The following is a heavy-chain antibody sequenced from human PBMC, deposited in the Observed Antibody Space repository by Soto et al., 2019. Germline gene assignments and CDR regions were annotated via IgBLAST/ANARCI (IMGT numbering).Heavy chain of an antibody. Sequence: SETLSLTCAVSGGSISSGGYSWSWTRQPPGKGLEWIGYIYHSGSTYYNPSLKSRVTISVDRSKNQFSLKLSSVTAAGTAVYYCARVPTPWGQGTLVTVSS. CDR1: GGSISSGGYS. CDR2: IYHSGST. V-gene: IGHV4-30-2*01. J-gene: IGHJ5*02. CDR3: ARVPTP. D-gene: IGHD2-2*01.